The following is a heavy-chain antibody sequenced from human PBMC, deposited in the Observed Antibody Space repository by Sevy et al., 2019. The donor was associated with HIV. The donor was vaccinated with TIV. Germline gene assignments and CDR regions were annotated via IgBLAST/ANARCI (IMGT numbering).Heavy chain of an antibody. Sequence: GGSLRLSCAASGFTFSSYAMHWVRQAPGKGLEWVAVISYDGSNKYYAYSVKGRFTISRDNSKNTLYLQMNSLRAEDTAVYYCARGHHSLAKYYDFWSGYPDYWGQGTLVTVSS. CDR3: ARGHHSLAKYYDFWSGYPDY. CDR2: ISYDGSNK. D-gene: IGHD3-3*01. J-gene: IGHJ4*02. V-gene: IGHV3-30*04. CDR1: GFTFSSYA.